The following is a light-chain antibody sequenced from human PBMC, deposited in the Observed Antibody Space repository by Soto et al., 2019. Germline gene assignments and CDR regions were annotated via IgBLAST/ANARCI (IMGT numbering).Light chain of an antibody. V-gene: IGLV2-23*02. CDR1: SSDVGVYNL. CDR3: CSYAGGSDLV. CDR2: DVT. J-gene: IGLJ2*01. Sequence: QSVLTQPASVSGSPGQSITISCTGTSSDVGVYNLVSWYQQHPGKAPKLLIYDVTKRPSGASDRFSGSKSANTASLTNSGLQAEDEADYYCCSYAGGSDLVFGGGTKLTVL.